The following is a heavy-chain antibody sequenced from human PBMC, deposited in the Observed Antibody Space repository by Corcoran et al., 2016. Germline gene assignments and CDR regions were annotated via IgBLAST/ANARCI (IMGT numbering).Heavy chain of an antibody. V-gene: IGHV5-51*01. D-gene: IGHD6-13*01. J-gene: IGHJ3*02. CDR2: IYPGDSDT. Sequence: EVQLVQSGAEVKKPGESLKISCKGSGYSFTSYWIGWVRQMPGKGLEWMGIIYPGDSDTRYSPSFQGQVTISADKSISTAYLQWSSLKASDTAIYYCARLRGDSSSWHGGFAFDIWGQGTMVTVSS. CDR3: ARLRGDSSSWHGGFAFDI. CDR1: GYSFTSYW.